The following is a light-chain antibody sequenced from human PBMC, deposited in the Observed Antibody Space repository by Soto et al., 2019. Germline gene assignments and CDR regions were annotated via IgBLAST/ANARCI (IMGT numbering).Light chain of an antibody. Sequence: EIGLTQSPATLSLSPGERATLSCSASQSVSRYLAWYQQKPGQAPRLVIHDTSTRPTGVPNTFCGSASGTELTLTISSLEPEDFAMYYCQQRFSWPPTFGGGTHVEIK. CDR2: DTS. CDR1: QSVSRY. V-gene: IGKV3-11*01. J-gene: IGKJ4*01. CDR3: QQRFSWPPT.